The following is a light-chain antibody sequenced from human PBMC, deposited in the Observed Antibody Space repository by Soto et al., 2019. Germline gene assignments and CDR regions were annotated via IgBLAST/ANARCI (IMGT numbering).Light chain of an antibody. CDR3: HQYNSLPPT. Sequence: DFQLAQSPSSLSPSVGDRVTITCRASQHIMNDLAWYQQKPGKPPRLLISAASTLQSGVPSRFSASGFGPEFTLTISSLQPEDAATYYCHQYNSLPPTFGGGTKVDIK. V-gene: IGKV1-27*01. CDR2: AAS. CDR1: QHIMND. J-gene: IGKJ4*01.